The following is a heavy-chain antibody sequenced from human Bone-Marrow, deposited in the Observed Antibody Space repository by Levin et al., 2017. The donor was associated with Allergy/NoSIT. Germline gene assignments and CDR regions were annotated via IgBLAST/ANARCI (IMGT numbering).Heavy chain of an antibody. CDR3: ARAIVVVTALGSGFNHFDY. V-gene: IGHV3-33*01. Sequence: LSLTCAASGFTLSSYVMHWVRQAPGKGLEWVTLIWYDGSKKYYADSVNGRFTISRDNSKNTMYLQMNSLRAEDTAVYYCARAIVVVTALGSGFNHFDYWGQGTLVTVSS. J-gene: IGHJ4*02. CDR1: GFTLSSYV. CDR2: IWYDGSKK. D-gene: IGHD2-21*02.